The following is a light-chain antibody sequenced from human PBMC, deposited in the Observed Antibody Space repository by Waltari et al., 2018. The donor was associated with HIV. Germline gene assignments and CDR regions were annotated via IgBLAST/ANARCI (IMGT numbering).Light chain of an antibody. Sequence: QSVLTQPPSASGTPGQRVTISCSGSSSNIGSNTVNWYQQLPGTAPKLLISSNNQRPSGVPDRFSASKSGTSASLAISGLQSEDEADYYCAAWDDSLNGHVVFGGGTKLTVL. CDR3: AAWDDSLNGHVV. CDR1: SSNIGSNT. J-gene: IGLJ2*01. CDR2: SNN. V-gene: IGLV1-44*01.